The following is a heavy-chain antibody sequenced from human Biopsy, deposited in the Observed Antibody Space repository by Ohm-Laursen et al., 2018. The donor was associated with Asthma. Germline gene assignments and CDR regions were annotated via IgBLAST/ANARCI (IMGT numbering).Heavy chain of an antibody. CDR2: MSFDGRQT. CDR1: GFSFNSYG. CDR3: AREGNDWSGYVTGDH. V-gene: IGHV3-30*03. Sequence: SLRLSCAASGFSFNSYGMHWVRQAPGKGLEWVAVMSFDGRQTYYADSVKGRFTISRDNAKDLLYLQMNSLRAEDTAVYFCAREGNDWSGYVTGDHWGQGSLVTVSS. D-gene: IGHD3-3*01. J-gene: IGHJ5*02.